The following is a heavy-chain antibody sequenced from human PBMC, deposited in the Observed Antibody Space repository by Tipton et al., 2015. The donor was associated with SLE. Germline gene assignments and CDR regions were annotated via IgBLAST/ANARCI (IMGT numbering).Heavy chain of an antibody. Sequence: TLSLTCTVSGGSISSYYWSWIRQPPGKGLEWIGYIYYSGSTNYNPSLKSRVTISVDTSKNQFSLKLSSVTAADTAVYYCARGAVTTVTLDYWGQGTLVTVSS. CDR2: IYYSGST. J-gene: IGHJ4*02. CDR3: ARGAVTTVTLDY. CDR1: GGSISSYY. D-gene: IGHD4-11*01. V-gene: IGHV4-59*08.